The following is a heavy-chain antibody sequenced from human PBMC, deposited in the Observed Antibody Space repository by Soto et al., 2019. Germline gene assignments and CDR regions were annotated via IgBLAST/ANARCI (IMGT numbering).Heavy chain of an antibody. CDR2: IWYDGSNK. CDR3: ARDYCTNGVCYSTYYFDY. Sequence: GGSLRLSCAASGFTFSSYGMHWVRQAPGKGLEWVAVIWYDGSNKYYADSVKGRFTISRDNSKNTLYLQMNSLRAEGTAVYYCARDYCTNGVCYSTYYFDYWGQGTLVTVSS. V-gene: IGHV3-33*01. CDR1: GFTFSSYG. D-gene: IGHD2-8*01. J-gene: IGHJ4*02.